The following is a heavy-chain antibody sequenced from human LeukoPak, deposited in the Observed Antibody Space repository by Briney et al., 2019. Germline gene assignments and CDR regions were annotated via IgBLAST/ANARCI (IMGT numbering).Heavy chain of an antibody. CDR3: ARGYRYYDSSGYYPPYNWFDP. D-gene: IGHD3-22*01. CDR1: GFTFSSYA. J-gene: IGHJ5*02. CDR2: IYHSGST. Sequence: LRLSCAASGFTFSSYAMSWIRQPPGKGLEWIGYIYHSGSTYYNPSLKSRVTISVDRSKNQFSLKLSSVTAADTAVYYCARGYRYYDSSGYYPPYNWFDPWGQGTLVTVSS. V-gene: IGHV4-30-2*01.